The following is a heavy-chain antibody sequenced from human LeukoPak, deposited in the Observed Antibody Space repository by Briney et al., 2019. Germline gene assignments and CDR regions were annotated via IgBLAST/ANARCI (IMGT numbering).Heavy chain of an antibody. CDR3: ARAYSSSWYGEYYFDY. CDR1: GYTFTSYD. D-gene: IGHD6-13*01. Sequence: ASVKVSCKASGYTFTSYDIHWVRQATGQGLEWMGWMNPNSGNTGYAQKFQGRVTMTRNTSISTAYMELSSLRSEDTAVYYCARAYSSSWYGEYYFDYWGQGTLVTVSS. J-gene: IGHJ4*02. CDR2: MNPNSGNT. V-gene: IGHV1-8*01.